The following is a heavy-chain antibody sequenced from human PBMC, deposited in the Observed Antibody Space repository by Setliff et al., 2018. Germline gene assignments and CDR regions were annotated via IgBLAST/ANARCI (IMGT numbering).Heavy chain of an antibody. CDR2: ISATSANI. CDR3: AKDQRESTGWFKLFDY. CDR1: GFNFNRYA. J-gene: IGHJ4*02. D-gene: IGHD6-19*01. Sequence: GGSLRLSCAASGFNFNRYAMNWVRQTPGKGLEWVSYISATSANIQYADSVRGRFTVSRDNSKNSLYLQMNSLRAEDMAVYYCAKDQRESTGWFKLFDYWGQGVLVTVSS. V-gene: IGHV3-48*01.